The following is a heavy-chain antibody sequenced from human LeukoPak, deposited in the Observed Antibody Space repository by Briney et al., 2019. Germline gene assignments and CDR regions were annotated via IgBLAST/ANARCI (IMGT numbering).Heavy chain of an antibody. CDR3: ARVGYDSPLRYYYYYYMDV. Sequence: RASVKVSCKASGYTFTSHYMHWVRQATGQGLEWMGWMNPNSGNTGYAQKFQGRVTITRNTSISTAYMELSSLRSEDTAVYYCARVGYDSPLRYYYYYYMDVWGKGTTVTVSS. V-gene: IGHV1-8*03. J-gene: IGHJ6*03. CDR1: GYTFTSHY. CDR2: MNPNSGNT. D-gene: IGHD5-12*01.